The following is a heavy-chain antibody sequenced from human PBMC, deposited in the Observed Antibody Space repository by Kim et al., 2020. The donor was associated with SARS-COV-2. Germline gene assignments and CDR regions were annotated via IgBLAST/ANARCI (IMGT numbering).Heavy chain of an antibody. J-gene: IGHJ5*02. Sequence: KSRVTISVDTSKNQFSLRLSSVTAADTAVYYCARSRGGGYSGSSTPWFDPWGQGTLVTVSS. D-gene: IGHD1-26*01. V-gene: IGHV4-31*02. CDR3: ARSRGGGYSGSSTPWFDP.